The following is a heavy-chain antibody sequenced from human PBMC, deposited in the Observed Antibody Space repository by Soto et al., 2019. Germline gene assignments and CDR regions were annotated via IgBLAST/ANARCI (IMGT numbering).Heavy chain of an antibody. D-gene: IGHD3-22*01. V-gene: IGHV3-30-3*01. CDR2: ISYDGSNK. CDR3: ARDRSMIVVVSDAFDI. Sequence: GGSLRLSCAASGFTFSSYAMHWVRQAPGKGLEWVAVISYDGSNKYYADSVKGRFTISRDNSKNTLYLQMNSLRAEDTAVYYCARDRSMIVVVSDAFDIWGQGTMVTVSS. J-gene: IGHJ3*02. CDR1: GFTFSSYA.